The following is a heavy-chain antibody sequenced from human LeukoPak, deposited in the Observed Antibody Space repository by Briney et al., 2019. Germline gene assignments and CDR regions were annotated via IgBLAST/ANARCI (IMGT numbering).Heavy chain of an antibody. J-gene: IGHJ4*02. CDR3: AKDKYSPFDY. CDR1: GFTFSVYS. D-gene: IGHD5-18*01. V-gene: IGHV3-21*01. CDR2: ISSSSSYI. Sequence: PGGSLRLSCAASGFTFSVYSMNWVRQAPGKGLEWVSSISSSSSYIYYADSMKGRFTISRDNAKNTLYLQMNSLRAEDTAVYYCAKDKYSPFDYWGQGTLVTVSA.